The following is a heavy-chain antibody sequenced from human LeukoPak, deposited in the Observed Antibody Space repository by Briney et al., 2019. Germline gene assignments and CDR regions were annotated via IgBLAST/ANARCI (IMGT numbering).Heavy chain of an antibody. D-gene: IGHD3-10*01. CDR2: INHSGST. Sequence: SETLSLTCAVYGGSFSGYYWSWIRQPPGKGLEWIGEINHSGSTNYNPSLKSRVTISVDTSKNKVSLKLNSVTAADTAVYYCARGPDSGSYYAWFDPWGQGTLVTVSS. CDR3: ARGPDSGSYYAWFDP. V-gene: IGHV4-34*01. CDR1: GGSFSGYY. J-gene: IGHJ5*02.